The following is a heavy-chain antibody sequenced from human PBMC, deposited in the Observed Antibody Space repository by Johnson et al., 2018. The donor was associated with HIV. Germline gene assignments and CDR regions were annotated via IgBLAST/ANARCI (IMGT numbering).Heavy chain of an antibody. V-gene: IGHV3-23*04. CDR3: ARATCTDCYSSDAFDI. CDR2: ISGSGGST. Sequence: VQLVESGGGVVQPGTSMRLSCVVSGLNFSDYSMHWVRQTPGKGLEWVSAISGSGGSTYYADSVKCRFTISRDNSKNTLYLQMNSLRAEDTAVYYCARATCTDCYSSDAFDIWGQGTMVTVSS. J-gene: IGHJ3*02. D-gene: IGHD2-15*01. CDR1: GLNFSDYS.